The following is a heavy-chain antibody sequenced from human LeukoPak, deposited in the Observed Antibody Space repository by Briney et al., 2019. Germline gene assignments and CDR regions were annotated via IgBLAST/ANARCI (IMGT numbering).Heavy chain of an antibody. CDR3: ARELLGMDV. Sequence: GGSLRLSCAASGFTFSSYAMHWVRQAPGKGLEWVVVISYDGSNKHYADSVKGRFTISRDNSKNTLYLQMNSLRAEDTAVYYCARELLGMDVWGKGTTVTVSS. CDR1: GFTFSSYA. CDR2: ISYDGSNK. D-gene: IGHD2-15*01. J-gene: IGHJ6*04. V-gene: IGHV3-30*04.